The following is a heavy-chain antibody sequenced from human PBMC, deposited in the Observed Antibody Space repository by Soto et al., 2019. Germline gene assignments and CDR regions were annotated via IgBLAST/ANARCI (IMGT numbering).Heavy chain of an antibody. J-gene: IGHJ5*02. CDR1: GDSVSSNSVA. V-gene: IGHV6-1*01. D-gene: IGHD2-15*01. CDR2: TYYRSKWYN. Sequence: SQTLSLTCAISGDSVSSNSVAWNWIRQSPSRGLEWLGRTYYRSKWYNDYAVSVKSRITINPDTSKNQFSLQLKSVTPEDTAVYYCVRGGLTQPRDCRGGSCSTWWFDPWGQGTLVTVSS. CDR3: VRGGLTQPRDCRGGSCSTWWFDP.